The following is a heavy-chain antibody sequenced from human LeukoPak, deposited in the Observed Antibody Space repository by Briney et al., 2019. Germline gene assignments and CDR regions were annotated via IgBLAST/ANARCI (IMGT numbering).Heavy chain of an antibody. Sequence: SGGSLRLSCAASGFTFDDYYMTWIRQAPGTGLEWITSISASGGMFFYADSVKGRFTVSRDNAKKSLFLQMNSLRAEDTAIYYCARHMILSPRDSWGQGTLVIVSS. CDR3: ARHMILSPRDS. D-gene: IGHD3/OR15-3a*01. V-gene: IGHV3-11*01. J-gene: IGHJ4*02. CDR1: GFTFDDYY. CDR2: ISASGGMF.